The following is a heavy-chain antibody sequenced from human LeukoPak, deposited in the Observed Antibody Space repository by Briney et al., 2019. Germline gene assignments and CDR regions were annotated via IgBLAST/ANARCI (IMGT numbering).Heavy chain of an antibody. J-gene: IGHJ1*01. Sequence: GGSLRLSCAASGFTFSSYWMSWVRQAPGKGLEWVTNIKQDGSEKYYVDSVKGRFTISRDNAKNSLYLQMNSLRAEDTAVYYCARVKYCSSTSCYWYFQHWGQGTLVTVSS. D-gene: IGHD2-2*01. CDR1: GFTFSSYW. V-gene: IGHV3-7*01. CDR3: ARVKYCSSTSCYWYFQH. CDR2: IKQDGSEK.